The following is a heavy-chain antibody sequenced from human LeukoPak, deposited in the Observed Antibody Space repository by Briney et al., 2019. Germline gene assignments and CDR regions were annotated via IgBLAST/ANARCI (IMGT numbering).Heavy chain of an antibody. D-gene: IGHD1-26*01. V-gene: IGHV3-53*01. CDR1: GFAVSDNY. J-gene: IGHJ5*02. CDR3: ARTRRELLRREWFDP. CDR2: IYSGGST. Sequence: GGSLRLSCSASGFAVSDNYMSWVRQAPGKGLEWVSLIYSGGSTYYADSVKGRFTISRDNSKITLYLQMDSLRAEDTAVYYCARTRRELLRREWFDPWGQGTLVTVSS.